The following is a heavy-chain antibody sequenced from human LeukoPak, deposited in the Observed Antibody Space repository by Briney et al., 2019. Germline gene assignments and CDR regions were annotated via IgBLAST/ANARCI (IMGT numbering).Heavy chain of an antibody. V-gene: IGHV3-30*18. CDR3: AKGKYSSGSDWFEP. Sequence: GRSLRLSCAASGFTFRSYGMHWIRQAPGKGLEWVAVISYDGSNKYYADSVKGRFTISRDNSKNTLYLQMNSLRAEDTAVYYCAKGKYSSGSDWFEPWGQGTLVTVSS. D-gene: IGHD6-19*01. CDR2: ISYDGSNK. CDR1: GFTFRSYG. J-gene: IGHJ5*02.